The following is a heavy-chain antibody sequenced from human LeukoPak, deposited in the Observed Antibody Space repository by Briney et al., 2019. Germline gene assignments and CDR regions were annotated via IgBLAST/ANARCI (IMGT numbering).Heavy chain of an antibody. Sequence: PGGSLRLSCAASGFTFSSYWMSWVRQAPGKGLEWVANIKQDGSEKYYVDSVKGRFTISRDNAKNTVYLQMNSLRVEDTAVYYCAREANCGGECFVDSWGQGALVTVSP. CDR3: AREANCGGECFVDS. CDR2: IKQDGSEK. CDR1: GFTFSSYW. D-gene: IGHD2-21*01. V-gene: IGHV3-7*01. J-gene: IGHJ4*02.